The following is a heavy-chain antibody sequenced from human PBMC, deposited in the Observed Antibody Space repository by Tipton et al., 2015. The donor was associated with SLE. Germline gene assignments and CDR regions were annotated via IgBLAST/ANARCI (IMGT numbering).Heavy chain of an antibody. CDR3: ARGTASGYYYLDH. J-gene: IGHJ4*02. Sequence: QSGAEVKKPGASVKVSCKASGYRFTDYYIHWVRQTRGQGLEWMGRINPNSGDTNNVQNFQDRVTMTRDTSTSTAYMELTRLRSDDTAVYYCARGTASGYYYLDHWGQGTLVTVSA. CDR2: INPNSGDT. CDR1: GYRFTDYY. V-gene: IGHV1-2*06. D-gene: IGHD5-12*01.